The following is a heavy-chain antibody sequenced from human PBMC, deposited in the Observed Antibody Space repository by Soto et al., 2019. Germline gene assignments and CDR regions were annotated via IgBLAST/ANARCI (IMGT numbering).Heavy chain of an antibody. CDR2: IIPIFGTA. V-gene: IGHV1-69*13. CDR1: GGTFSSYA. Sequence: ASEKVSCKASGGTFSSYAISWVRQAPGQGLEWMGGIIPIFGTANYAQKFQGRVTITADESTSTAYMELSSLRSEDTAVYYCARSRGGHYDILTGYYINWGQGTLVTVSS. CDR3: ARSRGGHYDILTGYYIN. J-gene: IGHJ4*02. D-gene: IGHD3-9*01.